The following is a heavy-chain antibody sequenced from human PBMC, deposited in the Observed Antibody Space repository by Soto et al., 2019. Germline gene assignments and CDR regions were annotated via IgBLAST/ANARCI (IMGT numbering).Heavy chain of an antibody. J-gene: IGHJ4*02. D-gene: IGHD3-3*01. CDR3: ATGRGGRSED. Sequence: QVQLVESXXXXVKPGGALRLSCEASGFTFXXYXMTWIRQAPGKGLEWISYFSSSGYTIRYADSVEGRFTVSRDDAKKTLYLQMNSLRAEDTAVYYCATGRGGRSEDWGQGTLVTVSS. V-gene: IGHV3-11*01. CDR1: GFTFXXYX. CDR2: FSSSGYTI.